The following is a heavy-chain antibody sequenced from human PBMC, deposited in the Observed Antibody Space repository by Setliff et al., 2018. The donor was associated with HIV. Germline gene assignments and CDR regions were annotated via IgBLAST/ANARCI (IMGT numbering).Heavy chain of an antibody. D-gene: IGHD6-13*01. Sequence: ASVKVSCKASGYTFSSYGISRVRQAPGQGLQWVGWISGYNGNTHYAQNVQGRVTMTTDTSTNTAYMDLRSLRSDDTAVYYCTKDGLAAGARAFDIWGQGTMVTVSS. J-gene: IGHJ3*02. V-gene: IGHV1-18*01. CDR2: ISGYNGNT. CDR1: GYTFSSYG. CDR3: TKDGLAAGARAFDI.